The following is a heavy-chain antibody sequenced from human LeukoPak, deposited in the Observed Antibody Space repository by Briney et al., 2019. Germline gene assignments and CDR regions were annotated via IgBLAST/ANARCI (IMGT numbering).Heavy chain of an antibody. CDR3: ARWSGYYDSSGYLDY. CDR1: GGSISSSSYY. J-gene: IGHJ4*02. CDR2: IYYSGST. V-gene: IGHV4-39*07. D-gene: IGHD3-22*01. Sequence: SETLSLTCTVSGGSISSSSYYWGWIRQPPGKGLEWIGSIYYSGSTIYSPSLESRVTISVDTSKNQFSLKLSSVTAADTAVYYCARWSGYYDSSGYLDYWGQGTLVTVSS.